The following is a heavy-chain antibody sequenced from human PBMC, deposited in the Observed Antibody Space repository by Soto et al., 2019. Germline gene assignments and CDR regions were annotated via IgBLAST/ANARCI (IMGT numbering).Heavy chain of an antibody. CDR3: ARDYSTDTMVRGDIIPAFNWFDP. Sequence: QVQLVQSGAEVKKPGSSVKVSCKASGGTFSSYAISWVRQAPGQGLEWMGGIIPIFGTANYAQKVQGRGTITADESTSTACMELSSLSSEDTAVYYFARDYSTDTMVRGDIIPAFNWFDPWGQGTLVTVSS. CDR2: IIPIFGTA. CDR1: GGTFSSYA. D-gene: IGHD3-10*01. V-gene: IGHV1-69*01. J-gene: IGHJ5*02.